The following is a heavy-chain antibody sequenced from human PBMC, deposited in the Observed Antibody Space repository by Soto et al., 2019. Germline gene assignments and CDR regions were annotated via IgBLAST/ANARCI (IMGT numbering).Heavy chain of an antibody. CDR2: IYGNNDK. V-gene: IGHV2-5*01. Sequence: QITLKESGPTLVKPTQTLTLTCTFSGFSISTHGVGVGWIRQPPGKALEWLALIYGNNDKRHSPSLKSRLTITQDTSKNQVVLTTTNMDPVDTATYYCAYHPYISNWYGFEYWGQGTLVTVSS. CDR3: AYHPYISNWYGFEY. D-gene: IGHD6-13*01. J-gene: IGHJ4*02. CDR1: GFSISTHGVG.